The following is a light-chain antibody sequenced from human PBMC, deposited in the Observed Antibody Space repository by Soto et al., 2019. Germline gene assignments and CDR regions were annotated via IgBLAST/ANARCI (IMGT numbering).Light chain of an antibody. CDR1: QDVGKW. CDR3: QQYGSSPRT. Sequence: DIQMTQSPPSVSASVGDRVTITCRASQDVGKWLAWYQQKPGKAPTLLIHGASSLQSGVPPRYSGSGYGTDFTLTISRLEPEDFAVYYCQQYGSSPRTFGQGTKV. V-gene: IGKV1-12*01. CDR2: GAS. J-gene: IGKJ1*01.